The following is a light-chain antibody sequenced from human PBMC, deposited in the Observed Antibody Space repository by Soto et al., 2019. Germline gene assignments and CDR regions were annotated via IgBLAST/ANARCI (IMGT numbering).Light chain of an antibody. CDR3: TSYVGSNRGV. CDR2: EVN. Sequence: QSVLTQPPSASGSRGQSVTISCTGSSSDVGGYNYVSWYQHHPGKAPRLMIYEVNKRPSGVPDRFSGSKSGNTASLTVSGLQAEDEADYYCTSYVGSNRGVFGGGTKVTVL. J-gene: IGLJ3*02. CDR1: SSDVGGYNY. V-gene: IGLV2-8*01.